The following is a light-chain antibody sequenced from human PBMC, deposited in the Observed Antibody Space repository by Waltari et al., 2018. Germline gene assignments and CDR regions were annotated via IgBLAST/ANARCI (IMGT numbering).Light chain of an antibody. J-gene: IGLJ2*01. V-gene: IGLV1-44*01. CDR1: SANIGRAI. Sequence: QPVLTQPPSVSGTPGQRVSIPCSGRSANIGRAICNWYQQLPGTAPKLVMFANSQRPSGVPDRYSGSKAGTSAPLAISGLQSEDEADYYCEARDDSLDDVVFGGGTKLTVL. CDR2: ANS. CDR3: EARDDSLDDVV.